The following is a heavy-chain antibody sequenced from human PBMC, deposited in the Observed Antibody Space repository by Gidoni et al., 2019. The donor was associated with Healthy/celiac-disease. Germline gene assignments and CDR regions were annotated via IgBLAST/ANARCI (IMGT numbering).Heavy chain of an antibody. CDR3: ARDDGYSYGYYYYYYMDV. Sequence: QVQLVESGGGVVQPGRSLRLSCAASGFTFSTYDMHWVRQAPGKGLGWVAVIWYDGSNKYYADSVKGRFTISRDNSKNTLYLQMNSLRAEDTAVYYCARDDGYSYGYYYYYYMDVWGKGTTVTVSS. V-gene: IGHV3-33*01. J-gene: IGHJ6*03. CDR2: IWYDGSNK. D-gene: IGHD5-18*01. CDR1: GFTFSTYD.